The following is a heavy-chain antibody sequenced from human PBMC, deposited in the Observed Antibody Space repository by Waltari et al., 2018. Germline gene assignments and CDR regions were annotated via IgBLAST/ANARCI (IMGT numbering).Heavy chain of an antibody. V-gene: IGHV4-34*01. CDR1: GGSFSGYY. D-gene: IGHD5-12*01. J-gene: IGHJ5*02. CDR2: INHRGSP. Sequence: QVQLQQWGAGLLKPSETLSLTCAVYGGSFSGYYWSWIRQSPEKGLEWIGEINHRGSPTYTPALKIRVSISVDTSKNQFSLRLSSVTAADTAVYYCARVDIVTTNWLDPWGQGTLVTVSS. CDR3: ARVDIVTTNWLDP.